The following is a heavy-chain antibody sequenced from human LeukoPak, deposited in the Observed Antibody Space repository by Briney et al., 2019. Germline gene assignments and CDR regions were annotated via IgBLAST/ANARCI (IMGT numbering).Heavy chain of an antibody. CDR2: ISGSGGST. J-gene: IGHJ4*02. D-gene: IGHD6-13*01. CDR3: AKDRRYIAAADY. CDR1: GFTFSSYA. Sequence: GGSLRLSCAASGFTFSSYAMSWVRQAPGKGLEWASAISGSGGSTYCADSVKGRFTISRDNSKNTLYLQMNSLRAEDTAVYYCAKDRRYIAAADYWGQGTLVTVSS. V-gene: IGHV3-23*01.